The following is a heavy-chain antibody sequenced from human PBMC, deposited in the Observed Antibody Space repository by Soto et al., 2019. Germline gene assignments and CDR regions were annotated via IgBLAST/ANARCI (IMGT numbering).Heavy chain of an antibody. CDR3: ASGGSSNWFDP. J-gene: IGHJ5*02. CDR1: SGSISSADYY. Sequence: VQLQESGPGLVKPSQTLSLTCTVSSGSISSADYYWSWIRQPSGKGLEWIGYIYYTGSAYYNPSLKSRVTMSVDTSKNQFSLKVTSVTAADTAVYYCASGGSSNWFDPWGQGTLVTVSS. D-gene: IGHD1-26*01. CDR2: IYYTGSA. V-gene: IGHV4-30-4*01.